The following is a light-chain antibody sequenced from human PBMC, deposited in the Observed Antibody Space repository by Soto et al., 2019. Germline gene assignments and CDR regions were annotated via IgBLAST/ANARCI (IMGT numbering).Light chain of an antibody. J-gene: IGKJ2*01. CDR2: DAS. CDR3: QQYDHPPYT. Sequence: DIQMTQSPSSLSASVGDRVTITCQASQDISNYLNWYQQKPGKAPKLLIYDASNLETGVPSRFSGSGSGTYFTFTISSLQPEDIATYYCQQYDHPPYTFGQGTKLEIK. CDR1: QDISNY. V-gene: IGKV1-33*01.